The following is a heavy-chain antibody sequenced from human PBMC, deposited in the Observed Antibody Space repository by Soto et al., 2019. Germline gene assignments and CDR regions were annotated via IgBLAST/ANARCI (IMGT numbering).Heavy chain of an antibody. V-gene: IGHV4-34*01. CDR1: GGSFSGYD. D-gene: IGHD2-15*01. CDR3: ARGSGVLRCSGGSCGFYYGMDV. CDR2: INHSGST. J-gene: IGHJ6*02. Sequence: ASESLSLTCAVYGGSFSGYDLSWIRQPPGKGLEWVGEINHSGSTIYNASLKSRVTISVDTSKNQFSLKLSSVTAADTAVYYCARGSGVLRCSGGSCGFYYGMDVWGQGTTVTVSS.